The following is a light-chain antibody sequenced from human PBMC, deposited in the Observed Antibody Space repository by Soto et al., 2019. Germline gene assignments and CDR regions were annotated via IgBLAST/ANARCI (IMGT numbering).Light chain of an antibody. CDR3: ATWDSSLSGGV. Sequence: QSVLTQPPSVSAAPGQKVTISCSGSSSNIENNYVSWYRQLPGTAPKLLIYEDNKRPSGIPDRFSGSKSGTSATLGITGLETGGEADYYCATWDSSLSGGVFGTGTKLTVL. CDR2: EDN. CDR1: SSNIENNY. J-gene: IGLJ1*01. V-gene: IGLV1-51*02.